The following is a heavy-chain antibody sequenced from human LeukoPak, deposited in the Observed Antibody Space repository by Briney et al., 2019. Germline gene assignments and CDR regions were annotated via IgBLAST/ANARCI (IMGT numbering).Heavy chain of an antibody. D-gene: IGHD6-19*01. CDR2: ISAYNGNT. V-gene: IGHV1-18*01. CDR1: GYTFTSYG. CDR3: ARVTFKAGSSGWYDFDY. Sequence: GASVKVSCKASGYTFTSYGISWVRQAPGQGLEWMGWISAYNGNTNYAQKLQGRVTMTTDTSTSTAYMELRSLRSDDTAVYYCARVTFKAGSSGWYDFDYWGQGTLVTVSS. J-gene: IGHJ4*02.